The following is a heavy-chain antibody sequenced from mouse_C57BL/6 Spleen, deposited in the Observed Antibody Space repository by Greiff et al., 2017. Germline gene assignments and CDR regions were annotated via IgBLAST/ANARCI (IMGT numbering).Heavy chain of an antibody. D-gene: IGHD1-1*01. V-gene: IGHV1-54*01. J-gene: IGHJ1*03. CDR3: ARTAYGSFYWYFDV. CDR1: GYAFTNYL. CDR2: INPGSGGT. Sequence: QVQLQQSGAELVRPGTSVKVSCKASGYAFTNYLIEWVKQRPGQGLEWIGVINPGSGGTNYNEKFKGKATLTADKSSSTAYMQLSSLTSEDSAVYFCARTAYGSFYWYFDVWGTGTTVTVSS.